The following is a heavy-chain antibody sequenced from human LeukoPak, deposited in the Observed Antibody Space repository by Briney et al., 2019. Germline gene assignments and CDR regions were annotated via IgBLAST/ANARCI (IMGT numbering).Heavy chain of an antibody. J-gene: IGHJ6*03. CDR3: AKYDIWSGYYMDV. CDR2: ISGYNGNT. D-gene: IGHD3/OR15-3a*01. CDR1: GYTFTTYG. V-gene: IGHV1-18*01. Sequence: ASVKVSCKASGYTFTTYGISWVRQAPGQGLEWMGWISGYNGNTDYAQKLQGRVTLTTDTSTSTAYMELRSLRSDDTAVYYCAKYDIWSGYYMDVWGKGTTVIVSS.